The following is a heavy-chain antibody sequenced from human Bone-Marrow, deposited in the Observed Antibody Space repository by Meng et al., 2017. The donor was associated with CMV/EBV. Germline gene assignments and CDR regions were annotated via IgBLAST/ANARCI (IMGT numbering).Heavy chain of an antibody. D-gene: IGHD6-13*01. CDR1: GYTFTSYG. CDR2: ISAYNGNT. CDR3: ARAPRIAAAGTMLIPDY. Sequence: ASVKVSCKASGYTFTSYGISWVRQAPGQGLEWMGWISAYNGNTNYAQKLQGRVTMTTDTSTSTAYMELRSLRSDDTAVYYCARAPRIAAAGTMLIPDYWGQGTLVTVSS. J-gene: IGHJ4*02. V-gene: IGHV1-18*01.